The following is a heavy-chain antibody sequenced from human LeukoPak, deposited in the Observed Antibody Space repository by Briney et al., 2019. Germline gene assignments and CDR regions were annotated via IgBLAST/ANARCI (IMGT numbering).Heavy chain of an antibody. CDR2: ISGSGTTI. D-gene: IGHD3-22*01. J-gene: IGHJ3*02. CDR1: GFNFSSYE. CDR3: AREWVGGYYVFDAFDI. V-gene: IGHV3-48*03. Sequence: PGGSLRLSCAASGFNFSSYEMNGVRQPPGKGLEWVSYISGSGTTIYYADSVKGRFTISRDNAKNSLYLHMNSLRAEDTAVYYCAREWVGGYYVFDAFDIWGQGTMVTVSS.